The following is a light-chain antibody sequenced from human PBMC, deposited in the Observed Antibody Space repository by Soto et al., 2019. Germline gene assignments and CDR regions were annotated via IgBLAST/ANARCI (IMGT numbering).Light chain of an antibody. V-gene: IGLV1-40*01. J-gene: IGLJ1*01. CDR2: GNS. CDR1: SSKIGAGYD. CDR3: QSYDSSLSGSYV. Sequence: QSVLTQPPSVSGAPGQRVTISCTGSSSKIGAGYDVHWYQQLPGTAPKLLIYGNSNRPSGVPDRFPGSKSGTPASLSIPGPQGEDEANYYCQSYDSSLSGSYVFGPGTKVTVL.